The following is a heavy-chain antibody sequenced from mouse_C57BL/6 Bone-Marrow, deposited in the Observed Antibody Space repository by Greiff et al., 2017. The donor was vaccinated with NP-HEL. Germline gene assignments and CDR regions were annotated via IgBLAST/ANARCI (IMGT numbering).Heavy chain of an antibody. Sequence: EVMLVESGGGLVKPGGSLKLSCAASGFTFSDYGLHWVRQAPEKGLEWVAYISSGSSTIYYADTVKGRFTISRDNAKNTLFLQMTSLRSEDTARYYCATYGSSPYWGQGTTLTVSS. D-gene: IGHD1-1*01. CDR2: ISSGSSTI. J-gene: IGHJ2*01. V-gene: IGHV5-17*01. CDR3: ATYGSSPY. CDR1: GFTFSDYG.